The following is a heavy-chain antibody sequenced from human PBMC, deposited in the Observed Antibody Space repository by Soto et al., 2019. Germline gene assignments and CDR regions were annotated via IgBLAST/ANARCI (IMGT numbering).Heavy chain of an antibody. J-gene: IGHJ6*02. CDR1: GFTFSIYA. CDR2: ISGSGGST. D-gene: IGHD3-10*01. V-gene: IGHV3-23*01. CDR3: AXGVLVRGVNYYYYGMDV. Sequence: GGSLRLSCAASGFTFSIYAMSWVRQAPGKGLEWVSAISGSGGSTYYADSVKGRFTISRDNSKNTLYLQMNSLRAEDTAVYYCAXGVLVRGVNYYYYGMDVWGQGTTVTVSS.